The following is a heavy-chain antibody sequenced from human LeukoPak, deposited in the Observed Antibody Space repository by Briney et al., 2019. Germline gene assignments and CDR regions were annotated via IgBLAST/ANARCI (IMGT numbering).Heavy chain of an antibody. Sequence: NPSETLSLTCTVSGGSISSYYWSWIGQPPGKGLEWIGYIYYSGSTNYNPSLKSRVTISVDTSKNQFSLKLTSVTAADTAVYYCARDRACSNGVCSYFDYWGQGTLVTVSS. V-gene: IGHV4-59*08. CDR3: ARDRACSNGVCSYFDY. J-gene: IGHJ4*02. CDR2: IYYSGST. CDR1: GGSISSYY. D-gene: IGHD2-8*01.